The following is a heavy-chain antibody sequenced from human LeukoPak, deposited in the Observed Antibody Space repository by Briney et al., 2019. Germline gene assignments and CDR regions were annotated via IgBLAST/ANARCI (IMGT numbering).Heavy chain of an antibody. V-gene: IGHV3-23*01. CDR2: INTSGGST. J-gene: IGHJ4*02. CDR3: AKTQWLVKKERGPYYFDY. Sequence: PGGSLRLSCAASGFTFSSYAMTWVRQAPGKGLEWVSGINTSGGSTYYADSVKGRFTISRDNSKNTLYLQMNSLRAEDTAVYYCAKTQWLVKKERGPYYFDYWGQGTLVTVPS. D-gene: IGHD6-19*01. CDR1: GFTFSSYA.